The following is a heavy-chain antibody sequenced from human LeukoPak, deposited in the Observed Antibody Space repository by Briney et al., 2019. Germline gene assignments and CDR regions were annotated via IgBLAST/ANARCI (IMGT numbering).Heavy chain of an antibody. J-gene: IGHJ6*03. V-gene: IGHV1-2*02. D-gene: IGHD3-22*01. CDR3: ARDHHTYYYDSSGYYMDV. CDR2: INPNSGGT. CDR1: GYTFTGYY. Sequence: GASVKVSCKASGYTFTGYYMHWVRQAPGQGLEWMGWINPNSGGTNYAQKFQGRVTMTRDTSISTAYMELSRLRSDDTAVYYCARDHHTYYYDSSGYYMDVWGKGTTVTVSS.